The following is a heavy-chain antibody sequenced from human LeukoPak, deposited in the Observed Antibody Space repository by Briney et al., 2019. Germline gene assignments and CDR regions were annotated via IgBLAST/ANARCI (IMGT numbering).Heavy chain of an antibody. CDR3: ARVPGEDYFDY. J-gene: IGHJ4*02. CDR2: IKQDGSEK. D-gene: IGHD2-2*01. V-gene: IGHV3-7*01. Sequence: PGGSLRLSCAASGFTFSSYWMSWVRQAPGKGLEWVANIKQDGSEKYYVDSVKGRYTISRDNAKNSLYLQMNGLRAEDTAVYYCARVPGEDYFDYWGQGTLVTVSS. CDR1: GFTFSSYW.